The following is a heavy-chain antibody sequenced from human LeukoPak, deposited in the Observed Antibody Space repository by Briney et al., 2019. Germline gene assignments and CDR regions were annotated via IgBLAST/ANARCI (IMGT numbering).Heavy chain of an antibody. Sequence: PSETLSLTCTVSGGSISSGGYYWSWIRQHPGKGLEWIGYIYYSGSTYYNPSLKSRVTISVDTSKNQFSLKLSSVTSADTAVYYCARGGGYSYETYFFDYWGQGTLVTVSS. J-gene: IGHJ4*02. CDR2: IYYSGST. CDR1: GGSISSGGYY. V-gene: IGHV4-31*03. D-gene: IGHD5-18*01. CDR3: ARGGGYSYETYFFDY.